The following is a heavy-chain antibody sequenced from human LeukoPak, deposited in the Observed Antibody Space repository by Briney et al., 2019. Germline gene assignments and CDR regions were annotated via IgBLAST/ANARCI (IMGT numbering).Heavy chain of an antibody. D-gene: IGHD6-13*01. Sequence: SETLSLTCAVSGGSISSYYWSWIRQPAGKGLEWIGRIYTSGSTNYNPSLKSRVTMSVDTSKNQFSLKLSSVTAADTAVYYCARDTAAAGTYNWFDPWGQGTLVTVSS. J-gene: IGHJ5*02. CDR1: GGSISSYY. CDR2: IYTSGST. CDR3: ARDTAAAGTYNWFDP. V-gene: IGHV4-4*07.